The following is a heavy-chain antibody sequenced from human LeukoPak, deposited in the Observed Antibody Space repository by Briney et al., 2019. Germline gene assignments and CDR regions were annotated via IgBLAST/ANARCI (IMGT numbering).Heavy chain of an antibody. J-gene: IGHJ4*02. CDR1: GYTFTGYY. Sequence: ASVKVSCKASGYTFTGYYMHWVRQAPGQGLEWMGWINPNSGGTNYAQKFQGRVTMTRDTSISTAYMELSRLRSDDTAVYYCEKPSWGNWNGLDYWGQGTLVTLSS. D-gene: IGHD1-20*01. CDR3: EKPSWGNWNGLDY. V-gene: IGHV1-2*02. CDR2: INPNSGGT.